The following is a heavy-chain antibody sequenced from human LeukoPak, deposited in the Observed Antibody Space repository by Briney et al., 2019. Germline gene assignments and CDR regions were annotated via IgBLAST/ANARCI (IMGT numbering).Heavy chain of an antibody. J-gene: IGHJ3*01. CDR2: IKEDGSER. CDR3: ARDKASGSSYGSSFHF. V-gene: IGHV3-7*01. CDR1: GFTCIYYW. D-gene: IGHD1-26*01. Sequence: GGSLRLFCAASGFTCIYYWMTWVRQGPGRGREWGATIKEDGSERYYVGSVKGRFTISRDNAKNSLYLKMNSLRVEDTALYYCARDKASGSSYGSSFHFWGQGTMVTVSS.